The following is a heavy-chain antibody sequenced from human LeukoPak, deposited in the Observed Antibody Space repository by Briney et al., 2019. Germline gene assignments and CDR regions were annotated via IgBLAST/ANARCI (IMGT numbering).Heavy chain of an antibody. CDR1: GFTFSRYG. Sequence: GGSLRLSCSASGFTFSRYGMHWVRQAPGEGLEYVSTISSSGGSTYYAESVKGRFSISRDTSKNTLYLQMSSLRPEDPAVYYGVTGGVYSKEGMDVGGQGTRVTLSS. D-gene: IGHD2-21*01. J-gene: IGHJ6*02. CDR2: ISSSGGST. CDR3: VTGGVYSKEGMDV. V-gene: IGHV3-64D*09.